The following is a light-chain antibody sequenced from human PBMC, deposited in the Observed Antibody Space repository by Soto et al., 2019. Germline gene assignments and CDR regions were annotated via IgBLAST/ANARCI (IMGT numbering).Light chain of an antibody. V-gene: IGLV3-21*04. CDR2: FNS. J-gene: IGLJ3*02. CDR3: QVWDASSDPVV. Sequence: SYELTQPPSVSQAPGETARITCGGTKIGGKSVHWYQQRPGLAPILVISFNSDRPSGIPERFSGSNSGNTATLTISGVEARDEADYYCQVWDASSDPVVFGGGTKLTVL. CDR1: KIGGKS.